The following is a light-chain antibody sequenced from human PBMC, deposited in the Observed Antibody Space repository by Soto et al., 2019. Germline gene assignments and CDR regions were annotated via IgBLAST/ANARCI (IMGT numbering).Light chain of an antibody. Sequence: EIVLTQSPGTLSLSPGERATLSCRASQSVSSSYLAWYQQKPGQTPRLLIYGESRRATGIPDRFSGSGSGTDFTLTISRLEPEDFAVYYCQQFGNSPYTFGQGTKLDIK. J-gene: IGKJ2*01. V-gene: IGKV3-20*01. CDR3: QQFGNSPYT. CDR1: QSVSSSY. CDR2: GES.